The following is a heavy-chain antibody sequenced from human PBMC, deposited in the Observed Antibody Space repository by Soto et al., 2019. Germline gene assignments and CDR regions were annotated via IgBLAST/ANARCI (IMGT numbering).Heavy chain of an antibody. CDR1: GFTFSSYS. V-gene: IGHV3-21*01. J-gene: IGHJ4*02. CDR3: ARGPGIHSSSFLEIDY. Sequence: GGSPRLSCAASGFTFSSYSMNWVRQAPGKGLEWVSSISSSSSYIYYADSVKGRFTISRDNAKNSLYLQMNSLRAEDTAVYYCARGPGIHSSSFLEIDYWGQGTLVTVSS. D-gene: IGHD6-6*01. CDR2: ISSSSSYI.